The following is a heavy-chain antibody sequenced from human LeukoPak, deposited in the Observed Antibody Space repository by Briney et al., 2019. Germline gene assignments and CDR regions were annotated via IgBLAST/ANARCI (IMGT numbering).Heavy chain of an antibody. V-gene: IGHV4-61*05. CDR1: GGSISSSRYY. CDR2: IYYRGST. CDR3: ARGRYDTSGYPDDY. D-gene: IGHD3-22*01. J-gene: IGHJ4*02. Sequence: PSETLSLTCTVSGGSISSSRYYWGWIRQPPGKGLEWNGYIYYRGSTNYTPSLKSRVTISVDTSKNQFSLKLSSVTAADTSVYYCARGRYDTSGYPDDYWGQGTLVTVSS.